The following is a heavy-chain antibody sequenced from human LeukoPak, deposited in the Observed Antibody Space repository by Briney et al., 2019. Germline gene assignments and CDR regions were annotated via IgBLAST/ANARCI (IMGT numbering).Heavy chain of an antibody. V-gene: IGHV4-34*01. CDR3: ARDNSGSSGPLDV. D-gene: IGHD1-26*01. J-gene: IGHJ6*04. Sequence: SETLSLTCAVYGGSFSGYYWSWIRQPPGKGLEWIGEINHSGSTNYNPSLKSRVTMSVDTSKNQFSLKLSSVTAADTAVYYCARDNSGSSGPLDVWGKGTTDTISS. CDR1: GGSFSGYY. CDR2: INHSGST.